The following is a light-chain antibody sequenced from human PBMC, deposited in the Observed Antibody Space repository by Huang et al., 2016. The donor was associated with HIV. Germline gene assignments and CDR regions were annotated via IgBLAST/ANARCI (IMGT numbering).Light chain of an antibody. CDR3: QQYYSSPFT. V-gene: IGKV4-1*01. CDR2: WAS. CDR1: QTILHDSDSRNY. J-gene: IGKJ3*01. Sequence: DIVMTQSPDSLAVSLGERATINCKSSQTILHDSDSRNYLACYQQKPGQPPKLLIHWASIRKSGVPDRFRGSGSGTEFTLTISSLQAEDVAVYYCQQYYSSPFTFGPGTNVDI.